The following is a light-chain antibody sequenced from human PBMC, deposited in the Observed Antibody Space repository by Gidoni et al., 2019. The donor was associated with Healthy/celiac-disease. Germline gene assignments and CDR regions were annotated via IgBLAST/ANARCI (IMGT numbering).Light chain of an antibody. CDR3: QQYDNRPPYT. J-gene: IGKJ2*01. CDR2: DAS. Sequence: DIQMTQSPSSLSASVGDRVTITCQATQDISNYLNWYQQKPGKAPKLLIYDASNLETGAPSRFSGSGSGTDLTFTISSLQPEDIATYYCQQYDNRPPYTFGQGTKLEIK. V-gene: IGKV1-33*01. CDR1: QDISNY.